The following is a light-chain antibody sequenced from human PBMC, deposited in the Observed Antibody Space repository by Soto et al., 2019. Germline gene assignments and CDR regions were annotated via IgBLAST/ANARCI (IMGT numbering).Light chain of an antibody. CDR1: SSNIGSYN. Sequence: QSVLTQPPSASGTPGQRVTISCSGSSSNIGSYNVNWYQQLPGTAPKLLIYSNNKRPSGVPDRFSGSKSGTSASLAIIGLQSEDEADYYCAAWDDGLNWVFGGGTKVTVL. V-gene: IGLV1-44*01. CDR3: AAWDDGLNWV. J-gene: IGLJ3*02. CDR2: SNN.